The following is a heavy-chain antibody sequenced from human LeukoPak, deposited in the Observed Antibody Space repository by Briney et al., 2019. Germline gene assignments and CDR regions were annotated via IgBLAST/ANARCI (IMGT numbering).Heavy chain of an antibody. CDR2: IFQRGYS. CDR3: AGDKETTGNGRPNWFDP. J-gene: IGHJ5*02. Sequence: SETLSLTCAVSGYSISSGYYWGWIRPPPGKGLQWIGSIFQRGYSYYNPSLQSPVPISVDTSRNQSSLKLSSVTAADTAVYYCAGDKETTGNGRPNWFDPWGQGTLVTVSS. V-gene: IGHV4-38-2*01. D-gene: IGHD1-1*01. CDR1: GYSISSGYY.